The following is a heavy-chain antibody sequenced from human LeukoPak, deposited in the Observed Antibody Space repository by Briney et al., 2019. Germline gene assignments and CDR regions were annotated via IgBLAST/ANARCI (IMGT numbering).Heavy chain of an antibody. J-gene: IGHJ1*01. D-gene: IGHD3-22*01. V-gene: IGHV3-23*01. CDR2: ISGSGGST. CDR1: GFTFSSYA. CDR3: AKDRSPNYYDSSPLLSNFQH. Sequence: PGASLRLSCAASGFTFSSYAMSWVRQAPGKGLEWVSAISGSGGSTYYADSVKGRFTIPRDNSKNTLYLQMNSLRAEDTAVYYCAKDRSPNYYDSSPLLSNFQHWGQGTLVTVSS.